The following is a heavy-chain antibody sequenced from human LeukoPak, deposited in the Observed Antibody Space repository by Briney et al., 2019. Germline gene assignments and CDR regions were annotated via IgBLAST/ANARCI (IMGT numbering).Heavy chain of an antibody. Sequence: SETLSLTCTVSGYSISSGYYWGLIRQPPGKGLEWIGRIYHSGSTYYNPSLKSRVTISVDTSKNQSSLELSCLTAADTAVDYCSRAWQLDAFDIWGQGRMVTVSS. V-gene: IGHV4-38-2*02. CDR2: IYHSGST. D-gene: IGHD1-1*01. CDR1: GYSISSGYY. CDR3: SRAWQLDAFDI. J-gene: IGHJ3*02.